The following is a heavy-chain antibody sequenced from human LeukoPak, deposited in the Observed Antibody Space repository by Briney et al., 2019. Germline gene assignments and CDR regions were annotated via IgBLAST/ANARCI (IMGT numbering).Heavy chain of an antibody. CDR1: GYTFTSYY. D-gene: IGHD1-26*01. J-gene: IGHJ6*02. CDR3: ARDQIVSSVGAILQGYYYYGMDV. Sequence: ASVKVSCKASGYTFTSYYMHWVRQAPGQGLVWMGIINPSGGSTSYAQKFQGRVTMTRDTSTSTVYMELSSLRSEDTAVYYCARDQIVSSVGAILQGYYYYGMDVWGQGTTVTVSS. CDR2: INPSGGST. V-gene: IGHV1-46*01.